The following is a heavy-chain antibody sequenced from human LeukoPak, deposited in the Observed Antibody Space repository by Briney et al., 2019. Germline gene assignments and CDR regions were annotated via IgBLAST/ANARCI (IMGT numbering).Heavy chain of an antibody. V-gene: IGHV3-53*01. D-gene: IGHD3-16*01. J-gene: IGHJ4*02. CDR2: MYTGGTT. CDR1: GFTVSGTH. Sequence: GGSLRLSCAASGFTVSGTHMSWARQAPGKGLEWVSAMYTGGTTYYADSVAGRFTVSRDNSKNTLYLHMNSLRVEDMAVYYCAKDEATSGGGLASWGQGTLVSVSS. CDR3: AKDEATSGGGLAS.